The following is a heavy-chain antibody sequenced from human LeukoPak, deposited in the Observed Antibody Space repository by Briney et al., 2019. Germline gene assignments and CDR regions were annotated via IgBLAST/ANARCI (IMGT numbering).Heavy chain of an antibody. CDR3: AKERSFGTWLGDY. Sequence: GGSLRLSCAASGFTFSSYAMTWVRQAPGKGVEWVSAISGSGGGTYYADSVKGRFTISRDNSKNTLYLQMNSLRAEDTAVYYCAKERSFGTWLGDYWGQGALVTVSS. D-gene: IGHD2/OR15-2a*01. CDR1: GFTFSSYA. CDR2: ISGSGGGT. V-gene: IGHV3-23*01. J-gene: IGHJ4*02.